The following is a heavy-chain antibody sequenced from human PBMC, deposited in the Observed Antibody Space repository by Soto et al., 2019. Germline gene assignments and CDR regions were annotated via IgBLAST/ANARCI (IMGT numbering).Heavy chain of an antibody. CDR3: ATLLGEAFDV. Sequence: VQLVQSGAEVQKPGASVRVSCKASGYSFTSYEINWVRQATGQGPEWIGWMNPNSGESGYSQKFQGRVTMTRNTSISTAYMQLSSLKSDDSAVYYCATLLGEAFDVWGQGTTVTVS. CDR1: GYSFTSYE. V-gene: IGHV1-8*01. J-gene: IGHJ3*01. CDR2: MNPNSGES. D-gene: IGHD7-27*01.